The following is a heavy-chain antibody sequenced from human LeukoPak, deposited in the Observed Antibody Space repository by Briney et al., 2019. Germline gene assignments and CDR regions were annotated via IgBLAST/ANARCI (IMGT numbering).Heavy chain of an antibody. D-gene: IGHD4-11*01. CDR1: GGTFSSYA. Sequence: SVKVSCKASGGTFSSYAISWVRQAPGQGLEGVGGIIPIFGTENYAQKLQGRVTITGEEYKSRAYMELSSLRSEDTAVYYCARVRAVTLDYWGQGTLVTVSS. V-gene: IGHV1-69*13. CDR2: IIPIFGTE. J-gene: IGHJ4*02. CDR3: ARVRAVTLDY.